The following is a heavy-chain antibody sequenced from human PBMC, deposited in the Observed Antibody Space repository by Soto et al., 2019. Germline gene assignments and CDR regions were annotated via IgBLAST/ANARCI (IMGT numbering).Heavy chain of an antibody. D-gene: IGHD6-13*01. J-gene: IGHJ4*02. V-gene: IGHV3-7*01. CDR1: GLTFCTYG. Sequence: GGSLGLSCAASGLTFCTYGVSWVRQAPGKGLEWVANIKPDGSLTYYVDSVKGRFTISRDNAKNSLYLQMNSLRVDDTAVYYCAGSITTGAIKAHDSWGQGTQVTVSS. CDR3: AGSITTGAIKAHDS. CDR2: IKPDGSLT.